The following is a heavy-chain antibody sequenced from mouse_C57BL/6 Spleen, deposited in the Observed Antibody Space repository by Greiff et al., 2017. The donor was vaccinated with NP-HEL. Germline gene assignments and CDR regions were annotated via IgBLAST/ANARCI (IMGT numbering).Heavy chain of an antibody. Sequence: EVQGVESGGDLVKPGGSLKLSCAASGFTFSSYGMSWVRQTPDKRLEWVATISSGGSYTYYPDSVKGRFTISRDNAKNTLYLQMSSLKSEDTAMYYCARHRGGYYFDDWGKGTTLTVSS. J-gene: IGHJ2*01. CDR1: GFTFSSYG. D-gene: IGHD1-1*02. CDR2: ISSGGSYT. V-gene: IGHV5-6*01. CDR3: ARHRGGYYFDD.